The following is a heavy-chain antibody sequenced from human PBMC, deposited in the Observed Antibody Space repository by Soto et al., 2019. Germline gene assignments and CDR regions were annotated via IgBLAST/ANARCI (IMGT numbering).Heavy chain of an antibody. CDR2: ISAYNGNT. Sequence: ASVKVSCKASGYTFTSYGISWVRQAPGQGLEWMGWISAYNGNTNYAQKLQGRVTMTTDTSTSTAYMELRSLRSDDTAVYYCATVEYDFWSGQRNWFDPWGQGSLVTVSS. V-gene: IGHV1-18*01. CDR1: GYTFTSYG. D-gene: IGHD3-3*01. CDR3: ATVEYDFWSGQRNWFDP. J-gene: IGHJ5*02.